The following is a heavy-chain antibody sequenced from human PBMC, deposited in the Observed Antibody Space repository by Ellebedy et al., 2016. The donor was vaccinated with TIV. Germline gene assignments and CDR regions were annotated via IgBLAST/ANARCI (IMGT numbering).Heavy chain of an antibody. J-gene: IGHJ4*02. CDR1: AFIFSNYW. V-gene: IGHV3-7*03. Sequence: GGSLRLSCAASAFIFSNYWMSWVRQAPGKGLEWVANIKQDGSEKYYVDSVKGRFTISRDNAKNSLFLQVSSLRAEDTAVYYCARSGGRYSGYAYWGQGTLVSVSS. CDR3: ARSGGRYSGYAY. D-gene: IGHD5-12*01. CDR2: IKQDGSEK.